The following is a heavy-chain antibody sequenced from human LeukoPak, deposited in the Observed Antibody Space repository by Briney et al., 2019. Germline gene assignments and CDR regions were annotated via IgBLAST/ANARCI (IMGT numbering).Heavy chain of an antibody. J-gene: IGHJ6*04. CDR1: GFTFSSYA. V-gene: IGHV3-23*01. D-gene: IGHD3-10*01. Sequence: GGSLRLSCAASGFTFSSYAMSWVRQAPGKGLEWVSAISGSGGSTYYADSVKGRFTISRDNSKNTLYLQMNNLRAEDTAVYYCATSPHYYGSGSYYNPYYYYYGMDVWGKGTTVTVSS. CDR3: ATSPHYYGSGSYYNPYYYYYGMDV. CDR2: ISGSGGST.